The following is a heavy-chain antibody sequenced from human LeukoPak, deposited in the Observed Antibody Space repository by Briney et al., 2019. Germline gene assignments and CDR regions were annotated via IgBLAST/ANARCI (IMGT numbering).Heavy chain of an antibody. CDR2: ISNNGGYT. D-gene: IGHD2-15*01. J-gene: IGHJ4*02. CDR3: AKQLGYCSDGSCYFPY. CDR1: GFTFDDYG. V-gene: IGHV3-23*01. Sequence: GRSLRLSCAASGFTFDDYGMHWVRQPPGKGLEWVSAISNNGGYTYYADSVQGRFTISRDNSKSTLCLQMNSLRAEDTAVYYCAKQLGYCSDGSCYFPYWGQGTLVTVSS.